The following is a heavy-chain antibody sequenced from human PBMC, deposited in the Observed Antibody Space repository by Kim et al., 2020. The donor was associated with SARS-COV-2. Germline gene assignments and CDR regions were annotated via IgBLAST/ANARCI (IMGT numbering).Heavy chain of an antibody. CDR2: ISAYNGNT. V-gene: IGHV1-18*01. CDR3: ARVAITMVRGVNNWFDP. CDR1: GYTFTSYG. Sequence: ASVKVFCKASGYTFTSYGISWVRQAPGQGLEWMGWISAYNGNTNYAQKLQGRVTMTTDTATSTAYMELRSLRSDDTAVYYCARVAITMVRGVNNWFDPWGQGTLVTVS. J-gene: IGHJ5*02. D-gene: IGHD3-10*01.